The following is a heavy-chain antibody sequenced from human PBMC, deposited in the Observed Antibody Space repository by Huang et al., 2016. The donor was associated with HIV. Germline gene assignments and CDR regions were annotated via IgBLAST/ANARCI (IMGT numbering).Heavy chain of an antibody. V-gene: IGHV3-30*04. CDR2: ISYEGRND. CDR3: ARGPFDLYYYYMDV. D-gene: IGHD3-9*01. J-gene: IGHJ6*03. CDR1: GFTFDNHA. Sequence: QVQLVESGGGVVQPGRSLRLSCTASGFTFDNHAMHWVRQAPGKGLEWGAVISYEGRNDFYADSVKGRFTISRDNSKNTLVLQLASLRADDTAVYYCARGPFDLYYYYMDVWGIGTTVTVSS.